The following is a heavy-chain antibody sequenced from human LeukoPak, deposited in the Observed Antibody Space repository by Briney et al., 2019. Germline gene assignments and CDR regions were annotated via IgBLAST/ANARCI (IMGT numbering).Heavy chain of an antibody. CDR2: ISWDGGST. J-gene: IGHJ5*02. D-gene: IGHD3-22*01. CDR3: VGQFYYDSSGYDWFDP. V-gene: IGHV3-43*01. Sequence: GGSLRLSCAASGFTFEDYTMHWVRQAPGKGLEWVSLISWDGGSTYYADSVKGRFTISRDNSKNSLYLQMNSLRTEDTALYYCVGQFYYDSSGYDWFDPWSQGTLVTVSS. CDR1: GFTFEDYT.